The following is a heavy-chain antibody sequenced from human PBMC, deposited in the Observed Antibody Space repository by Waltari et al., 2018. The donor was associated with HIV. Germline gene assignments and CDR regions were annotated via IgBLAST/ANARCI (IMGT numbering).Heavy chain of an antibody. CDR1: GFTFSSYS. Sequence: EVQLVESGGGLVQPGGYLRLSCAASGFTFSSYSMNWVRQPPGKGLEWVSYISSSSSTIYYADSVKGRFTISRDNAKNSLYLQMNSLRAEDTAVYYCARGNSSGRWAFDIWGRGTMVTVSS. CDR2: ISSSSSTI. J-gene: IGHJ3*02. CDR3: ARGNSSGRWAFDI. V-gene: IGHV3-48*04. D-gene: IGHD6-19*01.